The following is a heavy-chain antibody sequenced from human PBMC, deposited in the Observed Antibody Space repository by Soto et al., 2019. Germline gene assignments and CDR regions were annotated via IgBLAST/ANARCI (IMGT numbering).Heavy chain of an antibody. J-gene: IGHJ4*02. Sequence: ASVNVSCKASGYAFTSYGISWVRQAPGQGLEWMGWISAYNGNTNYAQKLQGRVTMTTDTSTSTAYMELRSLRSDDTAVYYCARGRDYYDSSGYSDYWGQGTLVTVS. CDR3: ARGRDYYDSSGYSDY. D-gene: IGHD3-22*01. CDR1: GYAFTSYG. V-gene: IGHV1-18*04. CDR2: ISAYNGNT.